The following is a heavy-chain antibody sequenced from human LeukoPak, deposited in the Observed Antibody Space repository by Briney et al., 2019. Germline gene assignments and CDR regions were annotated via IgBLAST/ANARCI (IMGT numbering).Heavy chain of an antibody. J-gene: IGHJ5*02. CDR2: IKSITDDGTI. V-gene: IGHV3-15*01. D-gene: IGHD3/OR15-3a*01. CDR3: TIKGGWNGLP. CDR1: GFTFSNVW. Sequence: GGSLRLSCAPSGFTFSNVWMHWVRQAPGKGLEWVGRIKSITDDGTIDYAAPVKGRFTISRDDAKNTLYLQMNSPKTEDTAVYYCTIKGGWNGLPWGLGTLVTVSS.